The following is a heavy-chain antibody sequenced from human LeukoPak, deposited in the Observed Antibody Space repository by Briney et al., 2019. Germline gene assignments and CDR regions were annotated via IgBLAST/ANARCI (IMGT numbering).Heavy chain of an antibody. CDR1: GYTFTGYY. J-gene: IGHJ5*02. D-gene: IGHD3-22*01. V-gene: IGHV1-2*02. Sequence: GASVKVSCKASGYTFTGYYMHWVRQAPGQGLEWMGWINPNSGGTNYAQKFQGRVTMTRDTSISTAYMELSRLRSDDTAVYYCAREGAPYYYDSSGSHNWFDPWGQGTLVTVSS. CDR3: AREGAPYYYDSSGSHNWFDP. CDR2: INPNSGGT.